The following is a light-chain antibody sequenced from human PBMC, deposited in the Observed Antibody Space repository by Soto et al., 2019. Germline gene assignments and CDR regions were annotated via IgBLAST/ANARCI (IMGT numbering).Light chain of an antibody. V-gene: IGLV2-11*01. CDR2: DVN. CDR3: SSFAGTYSLYI. Sequence: QFVLTQPLSVSGSPGQSVAISCTGTSNDVGAYDHVSWYQHSPDKAPKLLIFDVNKRPSGVPDRFSGSKSGNTASLTISGLQADDEAEYFCSSFAGTYSLYIFGSGTKLTVL. CDR1: SNDVGAYDH. J-gene: IGLJ1*01.